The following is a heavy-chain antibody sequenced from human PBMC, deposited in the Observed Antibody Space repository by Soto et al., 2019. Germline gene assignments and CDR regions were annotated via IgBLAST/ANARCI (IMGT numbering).Heavy chain of an antibody. Sequence: SETLSLTCAVYGGSFSGYYWTWIRQPPGKGLEWIGEINHSGSTNYNPSLKSRVTISVDTSKNQFSLKLSSVTAADTAVYYCARNHLGGMDVWGQGTTVTVSS. CDR3: ARNHLGGMDV. D-gene: IGHD7-27*01. J-gene: IGHJ6*02. V-gene: IGHV4-34*01. CDR1: GGSFSGYY. CDR2: INHSGST.